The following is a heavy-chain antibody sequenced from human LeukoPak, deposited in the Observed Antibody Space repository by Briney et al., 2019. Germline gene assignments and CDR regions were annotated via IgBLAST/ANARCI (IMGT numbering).Heavy chain of an antibody. CDR1: GYSISSGYY. D-gene: IGHD3-9*01. CDR3: ARVEDYDILTGFDY. J-gene: IGHJ4*02. V-gene: IGHV3-7*01. CDR2: IKQDGSEK. Sequence: ETLSLTCTVSGYSISSGYYWGWIRQPPGKGLEWVANIKQDGSEKYYVGSVKGRFTISRDNAKNSLYLQMNSLRAEDTAVYYCARVEDYDILTGFDYWGQGTLVTVSS.